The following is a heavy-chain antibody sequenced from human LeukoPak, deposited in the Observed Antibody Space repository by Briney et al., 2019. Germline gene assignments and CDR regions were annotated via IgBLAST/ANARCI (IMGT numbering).Heavy chain of an antibody. CDR3: ARDRYGSSGYYLDY. CDR2: ISYDGSNK. CDR1: GFTFSSYA. D-gene: IGHD3-22*01. Sequence: GGSLRLSCAASGFTFSSYAMHWVRQAPGKGLEWVAVISYDGSNKYYADFVKGRFTISRDNSKNTLYLQMNSLRAEDTAVYYCARDRYGSSGYYLDYWGQGTLVTVSS. V-gene: IGHV3-30*04. J-gene: IGHJ4*02.